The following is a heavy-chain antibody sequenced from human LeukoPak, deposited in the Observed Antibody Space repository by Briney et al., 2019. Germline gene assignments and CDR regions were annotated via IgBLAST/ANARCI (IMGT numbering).Heavy chain of an antibody. V-gene: IGHV4-39*07. J-gene: IGHJ3*02. D-gene: IGHD5-24*01. Sequence: SETLSLTCAVSGGSISSSSYYWDWIRQPPGKGLEWFARIYYSGSTNYNPSLKSRVTISVDTSKNQFSLKLSSVTAADTAVYYCAREWLQRGSTSGDAFDIWGQGTMVTVSS. CDR1: GGSISSSSYY. CDR3: AREWLQRGSTSGDAFDI. CDR2: IYYSGST.